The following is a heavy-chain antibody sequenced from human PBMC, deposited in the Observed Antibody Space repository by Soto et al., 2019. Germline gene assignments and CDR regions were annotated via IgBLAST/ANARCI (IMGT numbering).Heavy chain of an antibody. V-gene: IGHV1-2*04. CDR1: GYTFTGYY. CDR2: INPNSGGT. J-gene: IGHJ6*02. CDR3: AREGYDSYGMDV. D-gene: IGHD5-12*01. Sequence: AASVKVSCKASGYTFTGYYMHWVRQAPGQGLEWMGWINPNSGGTNYAQKFQGWVTMTRDTSISTAYMELSRLRSDDTAVYYCAREGYDSYGMDVWGQGTTVTVSS.